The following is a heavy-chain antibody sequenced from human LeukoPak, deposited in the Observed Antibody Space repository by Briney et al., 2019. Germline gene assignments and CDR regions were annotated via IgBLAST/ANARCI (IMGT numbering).Heavy chain of an antibody. V-gene: IGHV4-59*08. CDR3: AKGKVNHEGADDI. J-gene: IGHJ3*02. Sequence: SETLSLTCTVSGGSISSYYWSWIRQPPGKGLEWIGYIYYSGSTNYNPSLKSRVTISVDTSKNQFSLKLSSVTAADTAVYYCAKGKVNHEGADDIWGRGTMVTVSS. CDR1: GGSISSYY. CDR2: IYYSGST. D-gene: IGHD4/OR15-4a*01.